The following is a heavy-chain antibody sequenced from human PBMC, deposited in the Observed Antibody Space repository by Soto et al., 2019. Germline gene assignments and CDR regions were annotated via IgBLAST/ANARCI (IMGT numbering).Heavy chain of an antibody. Sequence: VGSLRLSCAASGFTFSSYSINWVRQAPGKGLEWVSFIDLSSSTTYYRDSVEGRFTIFKDKSRNTVYLQLTRLTVEDAAVYYCTKDRLVDGIYSFDYWGQGALVTVSS. J-gene: IGHJ4*02. V-gene: IGHV3-NL1*01. D-gene: IGHD2-21*01. CDR1: GFTFSSYS. CDR3: TKDRLVDGIYSFDY. CDR2: IDLSSSTT.